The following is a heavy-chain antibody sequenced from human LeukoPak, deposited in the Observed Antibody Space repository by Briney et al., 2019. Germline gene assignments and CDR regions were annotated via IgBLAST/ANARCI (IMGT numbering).Heavy chain of an antibody. CDR3: ARHEVGTTSLVGFDF. CDR1: GFTFSSYA. D-gene: IGHD1-26*01. V-gene: IGHV3-23*01. J-gene: IGHJ4*02. Sequence: GGSLRLSCSASGFTFSSYAMSWVRQAPGKGLEWVSSISGSGGSMYYADSVKGRFTISRDNSKDTLYLQMNSLRAEDTAVYYCARHEVGTTSLVGFDFWGQGTLVTVSS. CDR2: ISGSGGSM.